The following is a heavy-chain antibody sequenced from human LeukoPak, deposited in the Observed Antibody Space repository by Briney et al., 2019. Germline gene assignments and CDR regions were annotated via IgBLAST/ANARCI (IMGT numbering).Heavy chain of an antibody. V-gene: IGHV4-30-4*08. CDR2: IYPSGTT. Sequence: PSQTLSLTCTVSSGSINSGSSFWSWVRQPPGKGLEWIGYIYPSGTTYYEPSPKSRVTISVDTSNNQFSLSLDSVAAADTAVYFCSKDSHDWGQGTLVIVSS. J-gene: IGHJ4*02. CDR1: SGSINSGSSF. CDR3: SKDSHD. D-gene: IGHD2-21*01.